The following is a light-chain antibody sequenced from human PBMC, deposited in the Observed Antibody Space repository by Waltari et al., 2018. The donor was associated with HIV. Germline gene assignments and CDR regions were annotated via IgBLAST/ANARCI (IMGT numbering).Light chain of an antibody. Sequence: AVTQPASVSGLPGQSTTISCPGAGSDFVLYNFVSWYQQHSGKPPRLILYDVDSRASGVSDRFSGSMSGNTASLTISGLRAEDEGHYYCASFAGDNTVIFGGGTEVTVL. CDR2: DVD. CDR3: ASFAGDNTVI. J-gene: IGLJ2*01. V-gene: IGLV2-14*03. CDR1: GSDFVLYNF.